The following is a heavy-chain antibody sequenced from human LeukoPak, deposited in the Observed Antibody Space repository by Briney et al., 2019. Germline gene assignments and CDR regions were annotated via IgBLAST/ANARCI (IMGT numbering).Heavy chain of an antibody. CDR3: ATGAYCSSTSCYPFDY. D-gene: IGHD2-2*01. V-gene: IGHV1-2*02. CDR2: INPNSGGT. Sequence: GASVKVSCKASGYTFTGYYMHWVRQAPGQGLEWMGWINPNSGGTNYAQKFQGRVTMTRDTSISTAYMELSRLRSDDTAVYYCATGAYCSSTSCYPFDYWGQGTLVTVSS. J-gene: IGHJ4*02. CDR1: GYTFTGYY.